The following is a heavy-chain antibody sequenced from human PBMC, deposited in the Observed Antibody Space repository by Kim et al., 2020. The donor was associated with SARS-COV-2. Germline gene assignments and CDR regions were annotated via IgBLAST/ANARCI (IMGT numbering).Heavy chain of an antibody. D-gene: IGHD2-15*01. CDR2: IIPIFGTA. CDR3: ARLGYCSGGSCQTIDY. J-gene: IGHJ4*02. V-gene: IGHV1-69*13. CDR1: GGTFSSYA. Sequence: SVKVSCKASGGTFSSYAISWVRQAPGQGLEWMGGIIPIFGTANYAQKFQGRVTITADESTSTAYMELSSLRSEDTAVYYCARLGYCSGGSCQTIDYWGQGTLVTVSS.